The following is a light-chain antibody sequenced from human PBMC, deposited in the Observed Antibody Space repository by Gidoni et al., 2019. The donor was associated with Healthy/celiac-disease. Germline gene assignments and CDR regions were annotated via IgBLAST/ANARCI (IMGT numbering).Light chain of an antibody. CDR1: QSVSSSY. Sequence: ESVLTQSPGTLSLSPGERATLSCRASQSVSSSYLAWYQQKPGQAPRLLIYGASSRATGIPDRFSGSGSGTDFTLTIIRLEPEDFAVYYCQQYGSSPVTFGGGTKVEIK. V-gene: IGKV3-20*01. CDR2: GAS. CDR3: QQYGSSPVT. J-gene: IGKJ4*01.